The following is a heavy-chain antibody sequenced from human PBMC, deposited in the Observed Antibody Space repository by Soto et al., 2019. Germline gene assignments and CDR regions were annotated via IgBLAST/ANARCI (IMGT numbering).Heavy chain of an antibody. CDR2: IWYDGSNK. J-gene: IGHJ6*02. CDR1: GFTFSSYG. V-gene: IGHV3-33*01. CDR3: AIVSLASRPDYYYGMDV. D-gene: IGHD6-6*01. Sequence: PGGSLRLSCAASGFTFSSYGMHWVRQAPGKGLEWVADIWYDGSNKYYADSVKGRFTISRDNSKNTLYLQMNSLRAEDTAVYNFAIVSLASRPDYYYGMDVWGQGTTVTVSS.